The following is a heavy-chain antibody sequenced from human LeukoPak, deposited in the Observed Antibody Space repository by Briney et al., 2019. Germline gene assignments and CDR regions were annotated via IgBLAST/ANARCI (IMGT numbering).Heavy chain of an antibody. Sequence: SQTLSLTCAISGDSVSSNSAAWNWIRQSPSRGLEWLGRTYYRSKWYNDYAVSVKSRITINPDTSKNQFSLQLNSVTPEDTAVYYCARTYYYDSSGSPTFDYWGQGTLVTVSS. CDR3: ARTYYYDSSGSPTFDY. CDR1: GDSVSSNSAA. J-gene: IGHJ4*02. CDR2: TYYRSKWYN. V-gene: IGHV6-1*01. D-gene: IGHD3-22*01.